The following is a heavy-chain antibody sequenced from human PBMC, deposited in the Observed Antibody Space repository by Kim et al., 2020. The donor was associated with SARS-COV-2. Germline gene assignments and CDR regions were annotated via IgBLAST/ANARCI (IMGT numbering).Heavy chain of an antibody. CDR2: IIPILGIA. J-gene: IGHJ6*02. Sequence: SVKVSCKASGGTFSSYAISWVRQAPGQGLEWMGRIIPILGIANYAQKFQGRVTITADKSTSTAYMELSSLRSEDTAVYYCARDFTVRGVTTLNPYYYYYGMDVWGQGTTVTVSS. V-gene: IGHV1-69*04. CDR3: ARDFTVRGVTTLNPYYYYYGMDV. CDR1: GGTFSSYA. D-gene: IGHD3-10*01.